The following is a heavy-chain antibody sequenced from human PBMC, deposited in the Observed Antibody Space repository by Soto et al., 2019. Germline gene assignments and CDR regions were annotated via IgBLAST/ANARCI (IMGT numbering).Heavy chain of an antibody. D-gene: IGHD5-18*01. CDR3: ARAGRGYSYGYADY. Sequence: SETLSLTCAVYGGSFSVYYWSWIRQPPRKGLEWIGEINHSGSTNYNPSLKSRVTISVDTSKNQFSLKLSSVTAADTAVYYCARAGRGYSYGYADYWGQGTLVTVSS. V-gene: IGHV4-34*01. CDR2: INHSGST. CDR1: GGSFSVYY. J-gene: IGHJ4*02.